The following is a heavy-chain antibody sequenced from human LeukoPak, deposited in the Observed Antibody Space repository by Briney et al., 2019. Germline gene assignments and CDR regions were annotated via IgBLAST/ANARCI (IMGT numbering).Heavy chain of an antibody. CDR2: ISGSGGST. CDR1: GXSFNIYA. D-gene: IGHD6-13*01. J-gene: IGHJ4*02. CDR3: AKDTIAAAFDY. V-gene: IGHV3-23*01. Sequence: PGGSLRLSCAASGXSFNIYAMSWVRQAPGKGLEWVSAISGSGGSTYYADSVKGRFTISRDNSKNTLYLQMNSLRAEDTAVYYCAKDTIAAAFDYWGQGTLVTVSS.